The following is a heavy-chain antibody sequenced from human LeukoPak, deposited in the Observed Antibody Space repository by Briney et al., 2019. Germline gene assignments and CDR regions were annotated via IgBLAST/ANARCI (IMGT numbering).Heavy chain of an antibody. J-gene: IGHJ4*02. CDR2: IRSKAYGGTT. CDR3: TRAIRAGYSSGWSLDY. CDR1: GFTFGDYA. D-gene: IGHD6-19*01. V-gene: IGHV3-49*04. Sequence: GGSLRLSCTASGFTFGDYAMSWVRQAPGKGLEWVGFIRSKAYGGTTEYAASVKGRFTISRDDSKSIAYLQMNSLKTEDTAVYYCTRAIRAGYSSGWSLDYWGQGTLVTVSS.